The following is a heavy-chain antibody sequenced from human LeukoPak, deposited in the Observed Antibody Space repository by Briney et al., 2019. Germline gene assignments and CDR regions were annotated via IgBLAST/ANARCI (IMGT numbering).Heavy chain of an antibody. CDR1: GYIFTNYG. V-gene: IGHV1-18*01. CDR3: ARAGYSRFVDDLDY. J-gene: IGHJ4*02. Sequence: ASVKVSCKASGYIFTNYGINWVRQAPGQGLEWMGWISAYNGNTKYTQKLQDRVTMTTDSSTSTAYMELKTLRSDDTGVYFCARAGYSRFVDDLDYWGQGTLVIVSS. CDR2: ISAYNGNT. D-gene: IGHD5-12*01.